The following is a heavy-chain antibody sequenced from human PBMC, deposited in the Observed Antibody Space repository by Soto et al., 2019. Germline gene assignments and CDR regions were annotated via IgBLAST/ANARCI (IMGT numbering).Heavy chain of an antibody. Sequence: GGSLRLSCAASGFTFSSYSMNWVRQAPGKGLEWVSSISSSSSYIYYADSVKGRFTISRDNAKNSLYLQMNSLRAEDTAVYYCARDADTIRYGMDVWGQGTTVTVSS. CDR1: GFTFSSYS. CDR3: ARDADTIRYGMDV. V-gene: IGHV3-21*01. CDR2: ISSSSSYI. J-gene: IGHJ6*02. D-gene: IGHD3-3*01.